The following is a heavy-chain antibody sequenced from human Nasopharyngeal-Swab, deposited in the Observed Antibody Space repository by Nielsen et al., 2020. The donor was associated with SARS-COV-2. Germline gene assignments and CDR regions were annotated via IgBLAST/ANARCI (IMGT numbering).Heavy chain of an antibody. Sequence: SETLSLTCTVSGGSISSSCYYWGWIRQPPGKGLEWIGSIYYSGSTYYNPSLKSRITISVDTSKNQYSLKLSSVTAADTAVYYCGIGAISKFDPWGQGTLVTVSS. CDR1: GGSISSSCYY. CDR3: GIGAISKFDP. CDR2: IYYSGST. V-gene: IGHV4-39*07. J-gene: IGHJ5*02.